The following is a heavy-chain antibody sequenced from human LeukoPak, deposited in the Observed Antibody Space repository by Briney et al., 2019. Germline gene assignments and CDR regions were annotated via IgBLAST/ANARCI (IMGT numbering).Heavy chain of an antibody. J-gene: IGHJ6*03. V-gene: IGHV1-8*01. CDR1: GYTFTGYH. CDR2: MNAKSGHT. D-gene: IGHD2-2*02. Sequence: SVKVSCKASGYTFTGYHIDWVRQAPGQGPEWMGWMNAKSGHTGYAQNLEGRVTMTRDTSTNTAYMELRGLRSEDTAVYYCARDSISLPPIVVVPAAIRHDYYYYYMDVWGKGTTVTVSS. CDR3: ARDSISLPPIVVVPAAIRHDYYYYYMDV.